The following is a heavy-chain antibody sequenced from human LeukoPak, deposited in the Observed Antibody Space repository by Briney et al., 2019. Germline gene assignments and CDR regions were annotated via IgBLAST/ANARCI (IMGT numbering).Heavy chain of an antibody. CDR1: GFTFSTYC. J-gene: IGHJ3*02. CDR2: IKPDGDEK. V-gene: IGHV3-7*03. D-gene: IGHD6-19*01. CDR3: AKEGSSGWDRDAFDI. Sequence: GGSLRLSCAASGFTFSTYCMTWLRQTPGKGLEWVANIKPDGDEKYYVDSVKGRFTISRDNAKNSLYLQMNSLRAEDMALYYCAKEGSSGWDRDAFDIWGQGTMVTVSS.